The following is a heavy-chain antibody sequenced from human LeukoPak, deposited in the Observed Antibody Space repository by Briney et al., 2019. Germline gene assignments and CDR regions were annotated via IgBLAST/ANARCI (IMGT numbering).Heavy chain of an antibody. V-gene: IGHV4-61*01. CDR1: GGSISNGSYY. J-gene: IGHJ6*03. CDR2: IYGSGST. Sequence: SETLSLTCTASGGSISNGSYYWTWIRQPPGKGLECIGYIYGSGSTNYNPSLKSRVTISVDTSKNQFSLKLTSVTAADTAVYYCARADYGYMDVWGKGTTVTVSS. CDR3: ARADYGYMDV. D-gene: IGHD4/OR15-4a*01.